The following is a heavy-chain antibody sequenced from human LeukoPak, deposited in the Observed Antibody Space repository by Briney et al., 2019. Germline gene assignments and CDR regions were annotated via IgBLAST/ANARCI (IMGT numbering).Heavy chain of an antibody. J-gene: IGHJ4*02. D-gene: IGHD3-16*01. CDR3: VSAYGGLLDY. V-gene: IGHV3-48*03. Sequence: GGSLRLSCAASGFTFSTYEMHWVRQAPGKGLEWVSDISSSGSTMYYADSVKGRFTTSRDNAKNLLYLQMHSLRAEDTAVYYCVSAYGGLLDYWGQGSLVTVSS. CDR1: GFTFSTYE. CDR2: ISSSGSTM.